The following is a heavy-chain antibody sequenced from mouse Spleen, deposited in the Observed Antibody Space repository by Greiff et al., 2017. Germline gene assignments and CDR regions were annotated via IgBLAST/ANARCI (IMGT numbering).Heavy chain of an antibody. CDR1: GYTFTSYW. D-gene: IGHD2-1*01. J-gene: IGHJ2*01. Sequence: QVQLQQPGAELVRPGSSVKLSCKASGYTFTSYWMHWVKQRPIHGLEWIGNIEPSASETNYNQKFKDKATLTADKSSSTAYMQLSSLTSEDSAVYICARDYGNSIDYWGQGTTLTVSA. CDR3: ARDYGNSIDY. V-gene: IGHV1-52*01. CDR2: IEPSASET.